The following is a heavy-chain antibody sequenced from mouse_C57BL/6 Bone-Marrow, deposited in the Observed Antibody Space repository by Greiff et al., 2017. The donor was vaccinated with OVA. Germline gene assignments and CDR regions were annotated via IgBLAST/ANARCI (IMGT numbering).Heavy chain of an antibody. CDR2: IYPGDGDT. D-gene: IGHD1-1*01. J-gene: IGHJ2*01. V-gene: IGHV1-80*01. Sequence: QVHVKQSGAELVKPGASVKISCKASGYAFSSYWMNWVKQRPGKGLEWIGQIYPGDGDTNYNGKFKGKATLTADKSSSTAYMQLSSLTSEDSAVYFCALYYYCSYYFDYWGQGTTLTVSS. CDR3: ALYYYCSYYFDY. CDR1: GYAFSSYW.